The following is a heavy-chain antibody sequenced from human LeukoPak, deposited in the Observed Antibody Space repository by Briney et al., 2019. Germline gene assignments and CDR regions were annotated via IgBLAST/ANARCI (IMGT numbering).Heavy chain of an antibody. CDR1: GFTFSSYW. CDR3: ARDVGPNDYVDY. CDR2: IKQDGSQK. D-gene: IGHD2-8*01. J-gene: IGHJ4*02. Sequence: GGSLRLSSAASGFTFSSYWMSWVRQAPGKGLECVANIKQDGSQKYYVDSVKGRFTISRDNAKNSLYLQMNSLRSEDTAVYYCARDVGPNDYVDYWCQGTLVTVSS. V-gene: IGHV3-7*01.